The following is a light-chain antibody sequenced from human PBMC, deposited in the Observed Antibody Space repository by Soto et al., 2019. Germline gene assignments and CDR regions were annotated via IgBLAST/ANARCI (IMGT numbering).Light chain of an antibody. V-gene: IGKV3-20*01. CDR3: QHYGSSPPYT. CDR1: QRISSSY. J-gene: IGKJ2*01. CDR2: GAS. Sequence: EIALTQSPGTLSLSPGERATLSCTTSQRISSSYLAWYQQKPGQAPRFLIYGASGRATDIPDRFSGSGSGTDFTLTISRLEPEDFAVYYCQHYGSSPPYTFGQGTKLEIK.